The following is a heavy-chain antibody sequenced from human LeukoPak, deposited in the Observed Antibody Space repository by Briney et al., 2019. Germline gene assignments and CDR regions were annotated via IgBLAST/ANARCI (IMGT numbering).Heavy chain of an antibody. CDR2: ISAYNGNT. D-gene: IGHD1-26*01. CDR1: GGTFSSYA. Sequence: ASVKVSCKASGGTFSSYAINWVRQAPGQGLEWMGWISAYNGNTNYAQKLQGRVTMTTDTSTSTAYMELRSLRSDDTAVYYCARRLGATIGFDYWGQGTLVTVSS. CDR3: ARRLGATIGFDY. J-gene: IGHJ4*02. V-gene: IGHV1-18*01.